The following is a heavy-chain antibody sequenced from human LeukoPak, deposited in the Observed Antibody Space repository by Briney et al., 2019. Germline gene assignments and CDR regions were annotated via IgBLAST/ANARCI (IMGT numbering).Heavy chain of an antibody. J-gene: IGHJ3*02. V-gene: IGHV3-7*01. CDR2: IKQDGSEK. D-gene: IGHD6-13*01. CDR1: GFTFSSYW. CDR3: ARLRSSWYDAFDI. Sequence: GGSLRLSCAASGFTFSSYWMSWVRQAPGKGLEWVANIKQDGSEKYYVDSVKGRFTISRDNAKNSLYLQMNCLRAEDTAVYYCARLRSSWYDAFDIWGQGTMVTVSS.